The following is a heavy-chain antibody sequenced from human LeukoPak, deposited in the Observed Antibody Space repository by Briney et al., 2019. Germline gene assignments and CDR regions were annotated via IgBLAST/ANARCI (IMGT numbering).Heavy chain of an antibody. D-gene: IGHD4-23*01. CDR2: IYYSGST. CDR3: ARTDYGGNSGDY. V-gene: IGHV4-59*01. J-gene: IGHJ4*02. Sequence: SETLSLTCTVSGGSISSYYWSWVRQPPGKGLEWIGYIYYSGSTNYNPSLKSRVTISVGTSKNQFSLKLSSVTAADTAVYYCARTDYGGNSGDYWDQGTLVTVSS. CDR1: GGSISSYY.